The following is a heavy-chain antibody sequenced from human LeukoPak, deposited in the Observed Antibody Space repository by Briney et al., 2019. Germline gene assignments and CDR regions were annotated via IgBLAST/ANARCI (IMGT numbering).Heavy chain of an antibody. V-gene: IGHV1-46*01. CDR3: ARGVRAYCGGDCYWRSTNFDY. D-gene: IGHD2-21*01. Sequence: GASVKVSCKASGYTFTSYYMHWVRQAPRQGLEWMGIINPSVGSTSYAQKFQGRVTMTRDTSTSTVYMELSSLRSEDTAVYYCARGVRAYCGGDCYWRSTNFDYWGQGTLVTVSS. CDR2: INPSVGST. J-gene: IGHJ4*02. CDR1: GYTFTSYY.